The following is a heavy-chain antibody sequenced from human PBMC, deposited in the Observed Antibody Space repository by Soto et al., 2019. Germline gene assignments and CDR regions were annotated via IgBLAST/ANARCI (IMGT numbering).Heavy chain of an antibody. CDR3: AKSGARRSWSGFYFDY. Sequence: GGSLRLSCAASGFTFSSYAMSWVRQAPGKGLEWVSAISGSGGSTYYADSVKGRFTISRDNSKNTLYLQMNSLRAEDTAVYYCAKSGARRSWSGFYFDYLGQGTLVTVSS. CDR1: GFTFSSYA. J-gene: IGHJ4*02. CDR2: ISGSGGST. D-gene: IGHD6-13*01. V-gene: IGHV3-23*01.